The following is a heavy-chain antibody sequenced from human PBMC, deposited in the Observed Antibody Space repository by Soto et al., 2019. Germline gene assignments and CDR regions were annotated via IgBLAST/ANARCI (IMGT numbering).Heavy chain of an antibody. D-gene: IGHD3-9*01. CDR2: IYYSGST. CDR1: GGSISSGGYY. CDR3: ARSNHYHMLPAY. V-gene: IGHV4-31*03. Sequence: PSETLSLTCTVSGGSISSGGYYWSWIRQHPGKGLEWIGYIYYSGSTYYNPSLKSRVTISVDTSKNQFSLKLSSVTAADTPVFFFARSNHYHMLPAYWARGTLVTVSS. J-gene: IGHJ4*02.